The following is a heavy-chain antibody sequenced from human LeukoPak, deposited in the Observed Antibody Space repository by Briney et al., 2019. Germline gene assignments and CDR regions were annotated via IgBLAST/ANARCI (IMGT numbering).Heavy chain of an antibody. D-gene: IGHD3-9*01. CDR2: IYYSGST. Sequence: PSETLSLTCTVSGGSISSSSYYWGWIRQPPGKGLEWIGSIYYSGSTYYNPSLKSRVTISVDTSKNQFSLKLSSVTAADTAVYYCARVLPLTGYLDYWGQGTLVTVSS. V-gene: IGHV4-39*07. CDR1: GGSISSSSYY. J-gene: IGHJ4*02. CDR3: ARVLPLTGYLDY.